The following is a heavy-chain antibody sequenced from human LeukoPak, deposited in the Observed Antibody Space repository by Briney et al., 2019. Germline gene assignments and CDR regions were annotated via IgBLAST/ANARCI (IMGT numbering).Heavy chain of an antibody. V-gene: IGHV4-59*01. J-gene: IGHJ6*02. CDR3: AGDRGYGIGSGSSKYGMDV. CDR1: GGSISSYY. CDR2: IYYSGST. Sequence: SETLSLTCTVSGGSISSYYWSWIRQPPGKGLEWIGYIYYSGSTNYNPSLKSRVTISVDTSKNQFSLKLSSVTAADTAVYYCAGDRGYGIGSGSSKYGMDVWGQGTTVTVSS. D-gene: IGHD3-10*01.